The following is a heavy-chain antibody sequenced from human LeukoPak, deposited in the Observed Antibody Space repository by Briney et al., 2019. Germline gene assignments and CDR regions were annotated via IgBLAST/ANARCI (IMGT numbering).Heavy chain of an antibody. J-gene: IGHJ4*02. D-gene: IGHD5-18*01. CDR1: GFTVSSNY. CDR2: IYTGGNT. CDR3: ARRGHGYGSPFDY. Sequence: GGSLRLSCAASGFTVSSNYMNWVRQAPGKGLEWVSMIYTGGNTFYTDSVKGRFTISRDNSKNTLDLQMNSLRAEDTAVYYCARRGHGYGSPFDYWGQGTLVTVSS. V-gene: IGHV3-66*04.